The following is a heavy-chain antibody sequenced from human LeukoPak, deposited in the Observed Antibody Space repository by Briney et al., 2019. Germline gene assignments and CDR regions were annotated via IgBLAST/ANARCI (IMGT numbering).Heavy chain of an antibody. D-gene: IGHD2-15*01. CDR2: IYHSGSN. Sequence: PSETLSLTCTGSGYSISSGYHWGWIRQPPGEGLEWIGGIYHSGSNYYNPSLKSRVTISVDTSKNQCSLKLSSVAAADTAVYYCARAARGYCSGGSCYFLMDVWGKGTTVTVSS. J-gene: IGHJ6*04. V-gene: IGHV4-38-2*02. CDR1: GYSISSGYH. CDR3: ARAARGYCSGGSCYFLMDV.